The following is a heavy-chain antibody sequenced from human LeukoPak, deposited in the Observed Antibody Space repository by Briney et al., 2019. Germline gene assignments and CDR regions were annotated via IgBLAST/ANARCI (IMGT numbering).Heavy chain of an antibody. D-gene: IGHD2-2*01. J-gene: IGHJ5*02. CDR3: ARDYPSAGLFDP. Sequence: ASVKVSCKASGYTFTSYYMHWVRQAPGQGLEWMAIINPSGGGTGYAQNFQGRVTVTRDMSTSTVHMELSSLRSEDTAVYYCARDYPSAGLFDPWGQGTLVTVSS. CDR1: GYTFTSYY. V-gene: IGHV1-46*01. CDR2: INPSGGGT.